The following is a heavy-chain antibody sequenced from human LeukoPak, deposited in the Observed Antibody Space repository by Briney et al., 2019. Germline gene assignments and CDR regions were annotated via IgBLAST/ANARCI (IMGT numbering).Heavy chain of an antibody. D-gene: IGHD3-9*01. J-gene: IGHJ4*02. V-gene: IGHV3-30*04. CDR1: RFTFSSYA. CDR3: ARDLSGYMDY. Sequence: TGGSLRLSCAASRFTFSSYAMHWVRQAPGKGLEWVAVISYDGSNKYYADSVKGRFTISRDNSKNTLYLQMNSLRAEDTAVYYCARDLSGYMDYWGQGTLVTVSS. CDR2: ISYDGSNK.